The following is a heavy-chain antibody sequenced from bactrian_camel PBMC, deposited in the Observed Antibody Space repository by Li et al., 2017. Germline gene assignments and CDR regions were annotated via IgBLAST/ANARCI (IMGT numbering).Heavy chain of an antibody. CDR1: GFTFSSYY. CDR3: LRRVSGTVISTRPFAY. J-gene: IGHJ6*01. Sequence: HVQLVESGGGLVQPGGSLRLSCAASGFTFSSYYMSWVRQAPGKGLEWVSSIYGYDYRSNTYYADSVKGRFTISRDNAKNTVYLQMNSLKFEDTAVYSCLRRVSGTVISTRPFAYWGQGTQVTVS. D-gene: IGHD3*01. V-gene: IGHV3-2*01. CDR2: IYGYDYRSNT.